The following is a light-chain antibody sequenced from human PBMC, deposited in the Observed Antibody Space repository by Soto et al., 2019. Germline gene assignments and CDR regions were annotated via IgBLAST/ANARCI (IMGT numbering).Light chain of an antibody. V-gene: IGLV2-14*03. CDR1: SSDVGGYEY. CDR2: DVS. Sequence: QSALTQPASVSGSPGQSITISCTGTSSDVGGYEYVSWYQQHPGKAPKRIIYDVSDRPSGVSNRFSGSKSGNTASLAISGLQAEDEADYYCISYTTSSPLGVFGTGTKLTVL. CDR3: ISYTTSSPLGV. J-gene: IGLJ1*01.